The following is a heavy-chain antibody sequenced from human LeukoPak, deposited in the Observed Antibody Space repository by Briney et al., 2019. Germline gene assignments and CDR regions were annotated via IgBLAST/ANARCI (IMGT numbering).Heavy chain of an antibody. CDR1: GGTFSSYA. CDR3: ARDVGVAVYYMDV. V-gene: IGHV1-69*13. J-gene: IGHJ6*03. Sequence: SVKVSCKASGGTFSSYAISWVRQAPGQGLEWMGGIIPIFGTANYAQKFRGRVTITADESTSTAYMELSSLRSEDTAVYYCARDVGVAVYYMDVWGKGTTVTVSS. CDR2: IIPIFGTA. D-gene: IGHD2-15*01.